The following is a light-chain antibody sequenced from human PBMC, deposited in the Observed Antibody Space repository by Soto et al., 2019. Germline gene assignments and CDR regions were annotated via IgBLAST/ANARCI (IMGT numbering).Light chain of an antibody. J-gene: IGLJ1*01. CDR3: SSWTSSVPYV. CDR1: SRDVGAYNY. Sequence: QSALTQPPSASGSPGQSVTISCTGTSRDVGAYNYVSWYQQRPGKAPKLIIYEVSNRPSGVPDRFSASKSGNTASLTVSGLQAEYEADYYCSSWTSSVPYVFGSGTQLTVL. CDR2: EVS. V-gene: IGLV2-8*01.